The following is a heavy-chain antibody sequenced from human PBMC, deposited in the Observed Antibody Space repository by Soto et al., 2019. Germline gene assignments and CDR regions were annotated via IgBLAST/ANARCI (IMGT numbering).Heavy chain of an antibody. Sequence: GESLKISCKGSGYGFTSYWIGWVRQMPGKGLEWMGIIYPGDSDTRYSPSFQGQVTISADKSISTAYLQWSSLKASDTAMYYCARLGQYSSTPEPNYYYYYGMDVWGQGTTVTVSS. CDR1: GYGFTSYW. CDR2: IYPGDSDT. D-gene: IGHD6-19*01. CDR3: ARLGQYSSTPEPNYYYYYGMDV. V-gene: IGHV5-51*01. J-gene: IGHJ6*02.